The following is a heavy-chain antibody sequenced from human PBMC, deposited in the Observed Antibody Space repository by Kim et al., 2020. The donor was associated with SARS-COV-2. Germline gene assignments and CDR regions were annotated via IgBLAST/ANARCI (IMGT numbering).Heavy chain of an antibody. CDR1: GYPFSSFA. Sequence: ASVKVSCKTSGYPFSSFAITWVRQAPGQGLEWMGGISGFNTNANYTEKFQGRLTMTADITSSTAYMDLRSLRSDDTAGYYCARSMFDSSWGTSLKKEDSW. V-gene: IGHV1-18*01. D-gene: IGHD3-16*01. J-gene: IGHJ5*01. CDR3: ARSMFDSSWGTSLKKEDS. CDR2: ISGFNTNA.